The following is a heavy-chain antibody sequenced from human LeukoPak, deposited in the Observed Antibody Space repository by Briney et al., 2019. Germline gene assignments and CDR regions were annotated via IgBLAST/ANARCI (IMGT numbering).Heavy chain of an antibody. CDR1: GFTFSNYW. CDR3: ARGPRGGTLDY. Sequence: GGSLRLSCAASGFTFSNYWMHWVRLAPGKGLVWVSRIHSDGRTTDYADSVKGRFTISRDNAKNTLNLQMNSLRADDTAVYYCARGPRGGTLDYWGQGALVTVSS. V-gene: IGHV3-74*01. CDR2: IHSDGRTT. J-gene: IGHJ4*02. D-gene: IGHD3-10*01.